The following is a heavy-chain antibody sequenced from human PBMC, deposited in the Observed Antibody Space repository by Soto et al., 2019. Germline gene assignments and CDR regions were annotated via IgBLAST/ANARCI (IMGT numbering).Heavy chain of an antibody. V-gene: IGHV3-73*01. Sequence: PGGSLRLSCAASGFTFSGCAMHWVRQASGKGLEWVGRVRSKANSYATDYAASVKGRFTISRDDSKNTAYLELNSLKTEDTAVYYCSRYSSSWSNYFDYWGQGALVTVSS. D-gene: IGHD6-13*01. CDR2: VRSKANSYAT. J-gene: IGHJ4*02. CDR3: SRYSSSWSNYFDY. CDR1: GFTFSGCA.